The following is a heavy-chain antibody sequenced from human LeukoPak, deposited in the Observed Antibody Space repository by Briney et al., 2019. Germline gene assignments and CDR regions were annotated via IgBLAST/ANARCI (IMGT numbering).Heavy chain of an antibody. CDR1: GGSISSYY. CDR3: ARDTAMGHFDY. V-gene: IGHV4-59*01. D-gene: IGHD5-18*01. J-gene: IGHJ4*02. CDR2: IYYSGST. Sequence: SETLSLTCTGSGGSISSYYWSWIRQPPGKGLEWIGYIYYSGSTNYNPSLKSRVTISVDTSKNQFSLKLSSVTAADTAVYYCARDTAMGHFDYWGQGTLVTVSS.